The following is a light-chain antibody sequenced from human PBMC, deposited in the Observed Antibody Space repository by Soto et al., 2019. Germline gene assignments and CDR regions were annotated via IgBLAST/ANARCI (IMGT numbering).Light chain of an antibody. V-gene: IGKV1-5*01. CDR3: QQYNPYSPWT. Sequence: DIQMTQSPSTLSASVGDRVTITCRASQTISSWLAWYQQKPGKAPTLLIYDASTLERGVPSRFSGTGSGTEFTLSIDSLQPDDFATYYCQQYNPYSPWTFGQGTKVEIK. CDR1: QTISSW. CDR2: DAS. J-gene: IGKJ1*01.